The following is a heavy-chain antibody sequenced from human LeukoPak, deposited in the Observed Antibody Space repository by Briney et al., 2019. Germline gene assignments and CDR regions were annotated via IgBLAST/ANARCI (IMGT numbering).Heavy chain of an antibody. CDR2: IYIVVST. J-gene: IGHJ5*02. CDR1: GVTLSINY. Sequence: GGSLRLSCAASGVTLSINYISWGRDAPERGREGGSDIYIVVSTYYATAVTGRFTIARDNSKNTLYLQMTRLRAEDTAVSYCAREIMTGYYWSAATSLDTWGPGTLVT. D-gene: IGHD3-9*01. V-gene: IGHV3-66*01. CDR3: AREIMTGYYWSAATSLDT.